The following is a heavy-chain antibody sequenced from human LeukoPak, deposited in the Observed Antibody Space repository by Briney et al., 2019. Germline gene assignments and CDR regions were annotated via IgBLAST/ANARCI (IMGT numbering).Heavy chain of an antibody. D-gene: IGHD3-3*01. CDR3: AGDQAITIFGVVTHYGMDV. V-gene: IGHV3-53*04. Sequence: SGGSLRLSCAASGFSFSSYEMKWVRQAPGKGLEWVSVIYSGGSTYYADSVKGRFTISRHNSKNTLYLQMNSLRAEDTAVYYCAGDQAITIFGVVTHYGMDVWGQGTTVTVSS. CDR2: IYSGGST. CDR1: GFSFSSYE. J-gene: IGHJ6*02.